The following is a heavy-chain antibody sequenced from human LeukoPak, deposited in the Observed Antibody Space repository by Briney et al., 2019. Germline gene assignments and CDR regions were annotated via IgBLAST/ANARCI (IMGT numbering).Heavy chain of an antibody. CDR2: FDPEDGET. CDR1: GYTLTELS. CDR3: ATPSWELPEVFDY. V-gene: IGHV1-24*01. D-gene: IGHD1-26*01. Sequence: GASVKVSCKVSGYTLTELSMHWVRQAPGKGLELMGGFDPEDGETIYAQKFQGRVTMTEDTSTDTAYMELSSLRSEDTAVYYCATPSWELPEVFDYWGQGTPVTVSS. J-gene: IGHJ4*02.